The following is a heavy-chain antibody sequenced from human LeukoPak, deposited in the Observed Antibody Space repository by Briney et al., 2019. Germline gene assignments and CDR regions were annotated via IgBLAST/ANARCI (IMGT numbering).Heavy chain of an antibody. D-gene: IGHD5-18*01. CDR3: ARLNTRSRYSSLSDY. J-gene: IGHJ4*02. V-gene: IGHV4-39*01. Sequence: SETLSLTCTVSGGSISSSSYYWGWIRQPPGKGLEWIGSIYYSGSTYYNPSLKSRVTISVDTSKNQFSLKLSSVTAADTAVYYCARLNTRSRYSSLSDYWGQGTLVTVSS. CDR2: IYYSGST. CDR1: GGSISSSSYY.